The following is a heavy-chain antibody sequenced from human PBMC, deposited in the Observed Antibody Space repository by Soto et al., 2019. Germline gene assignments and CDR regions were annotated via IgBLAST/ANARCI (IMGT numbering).Heavy chain of an antibody. CDR1: GFTFGDSG. V-gene: IGHV3-33*01. CDR3: ARDRVVRVSGLTYFDY. J-gene: IGHJ4*01. Sequence: QVQLVESGGGVVQPGRSLRLSCAASGFTFGDSGMHWVRQAPGKGLEWVAVIWFDGSSKYYADSVQGRFTISRDNSKNTLYLHMNSMRAEDTAVYFCARDRVVRVSGLTYFDYWGQGTLVTVSS. CDR2: IWFDGSSK. D-gene: IGHD3-10*01.